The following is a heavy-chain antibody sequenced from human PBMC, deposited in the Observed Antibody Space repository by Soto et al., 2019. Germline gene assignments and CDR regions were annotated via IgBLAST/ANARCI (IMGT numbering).Heavy chain of an antibody. CDR2: IKQDGSEK. Sequence: GGSLRLSCAASGFTFSSYWMSWVRQAPGKGLEWVANIKQDGSEKYYVDSVKGRFTISRDNAKNSLYLQMNSLRAEDTAVYYCARDRQAGCSSTSCYVIDYWGQGTLVTVSS. D-gene: IGHD2-2*01. J-gene: IGHJ4*02. CDR1: GFTFSSYW. V-gene: IGHV3-7*01. CDR3: ARDRQAGCSSTSCYVIDY.